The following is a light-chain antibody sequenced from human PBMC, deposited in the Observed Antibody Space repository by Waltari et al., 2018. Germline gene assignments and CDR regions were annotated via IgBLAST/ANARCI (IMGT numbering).Light chain of an antibody. CDR2: DVI. CDR3: CSYSGSGSFPYV. CDR1: SNNIGFYDL. Sequence: QSALTQPASVSGSPGQSITISCIGSSNNIGFYDLVSWYQHHPGKAPKLITFDVITRPSGVSDRFSGSKSGNTASLTISGLQTEDDADYYCCSYSGSGSFPYVFGPGTRVAVL. J-gene: IGLJ1*01. V-gene: IGLV2-23*02.